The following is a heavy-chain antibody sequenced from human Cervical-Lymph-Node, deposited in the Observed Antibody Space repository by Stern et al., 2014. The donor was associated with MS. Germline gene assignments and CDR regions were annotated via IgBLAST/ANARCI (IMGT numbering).Heavy chain of an antibody. CDR2: ICWDADN. V-gene: IGHV2-5*02. D-gene: IGHD5-12*01. CDR1: GFSLSTSGVG. CDR3: AHYDSGYYWSY. Sequence: EESGPTLVKPPPTLTLTCTFSGFSLSTSGVGVGWLRPPPGQALEWLALICWDADNRSSPFLTSRLTITKAHTQNQADLRMANMDPVDTATYYCAHYDSGYYWSYWGQGTLVTVSS. J-gene: IGHJ4*02.